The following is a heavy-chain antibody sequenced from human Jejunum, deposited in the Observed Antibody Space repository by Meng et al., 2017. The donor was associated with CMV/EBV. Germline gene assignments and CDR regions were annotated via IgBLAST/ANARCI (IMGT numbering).Heavy chain of an antibody. V-gene: IGHV1-2*02. Sequence: SCKVSGSTFTGFYIHWVRQAAGEGLEWMGWINLNIGGTDYAQKFQGRVIMTRDTSGSTAYMELSRLRSDDTASYYCARDYNRRDFDPWGQGTLVTVSS. CDR3: ARDYNRRDFDP. CDR1: GSTFTGFY. D-gene: IGHD3-10*01. CDR2: INLNIGGT. J-gene: IGHJ5*02.